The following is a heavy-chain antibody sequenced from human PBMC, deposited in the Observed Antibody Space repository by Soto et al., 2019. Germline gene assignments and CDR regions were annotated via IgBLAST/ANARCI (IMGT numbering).Heavy chain of an antibody. J-gene: IGHJ6*02. CDR1: GFTFSSYA. CDR2: ISYDGSNK. CDR3: ARDFGLGTIFPRGMDV. Sequence: QVQLVESGGGVVQPGRSLRLSCAASGFTFSSYAMHWVRQAPGKGLEWVAVISYDGSNKYYADSVKGRFTISRDNSKNTLYLQMNSLRAEDTAVYYCARDFGLGTIFPRGMDVWGQGTTVTVSS. D-gene: IGHD3-9*01. V-gene: IGHV3-30-3*01.